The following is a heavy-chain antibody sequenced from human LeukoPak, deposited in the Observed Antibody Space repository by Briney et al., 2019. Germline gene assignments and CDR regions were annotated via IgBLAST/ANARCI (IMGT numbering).Heavy chain of an antibody. J-gene: IGHJ4*02. V-gene: IGHV4-39*07. CDR2: IYYSGST. CDR1: GGSISSSY. D-gene: IGHD1-1*01. Sequence: PSETLSLTCTVSGGSISSSYWNWIRQPPGKGLEWIGSIYYSGSTYYNPSLKSRVTISVDTSKNQFSLKLSSVTAADTAVYYCARGYQGIWNALGYYFVYWGQGTLVTVSS. CDR3: ARGYQGIWNALGYYFVY.